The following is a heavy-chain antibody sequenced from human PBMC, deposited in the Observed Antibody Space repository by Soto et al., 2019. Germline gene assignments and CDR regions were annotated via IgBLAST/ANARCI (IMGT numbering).Heavy chain of an antibody. J-gene: IGHJ4*02. V-gene: IGHV3-33*01. CDR3: AREREFYYYGSGSYYRPNPLDY. CDR2: IWYDGSNK. Sequence: GGSLRLSCAASGFTFSSYGMHWVRQAPGKGLEWVAVIWYDGSNKYYADSVKGRFPISRDNSKNTLYLQMNSLRAEDTAVYYCAREREFYYYGSGSYYRPNPLDYWGQGTLVTVSS. D-gene: IGHD3-10*01. CDR1: GFTFSSYG.